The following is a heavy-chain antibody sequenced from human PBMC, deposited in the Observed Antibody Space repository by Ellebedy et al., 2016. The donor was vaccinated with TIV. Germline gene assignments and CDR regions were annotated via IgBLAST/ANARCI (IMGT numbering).Heavy chain of an antibody. V-gene: IGHV4-39*01. CDR1: GGSISSSSYY. J-gene: IGHJ4*02. Sequence: SETLSLXXTVSGGSISSSSYYWGWIRQPPGKGLEWIGSIYYSGSTYYNPSLTSRVTISVDTSKNQFSLKLSSVTAADTAVYYCAAIQGGADYWGQGTLVTVSS. D-gene: IGHD3-16*01. CDR3: AAIQGGADY. CDR2: IYYSGST.